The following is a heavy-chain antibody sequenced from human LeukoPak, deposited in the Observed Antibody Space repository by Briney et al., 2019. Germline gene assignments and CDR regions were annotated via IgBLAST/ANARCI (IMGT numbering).Heavy chain of an antibody. CDR3: ARGSGGYSYGPDY. V-gene: IGHV3-48*01. CDR1: GFTFSSYS. D-gene: IGHD5-18*01. Sequence: GGSLRLSCAASGFTFSSYSMNWVRQAPGKGLEWVSYISSSSSTIYYADSVKGRFTISRDKAKNSLYLQMNSLRAEDTAVYYCARGSGGYSYGPDYWGQGTLVTVSS. CDR2: ISSSSSTI. J-gene: IGHJ4*02.